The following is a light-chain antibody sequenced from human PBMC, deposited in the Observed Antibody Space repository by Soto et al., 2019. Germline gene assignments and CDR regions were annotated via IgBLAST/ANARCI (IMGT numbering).Light chain of an antibody. J-gene: IGLJ2*01. Sequence: QSVLTHPPSASGTPGQRVIISCSGSTSNIGSNYVCWYQQLPGTAPKLLMYRNDQRPSGVPDRFSGSRSDTSASLAVSGLRSEDEADYYCAAWDDSLSGVVFGGGTKLTVL. CDR2: RND. V-gene: IGLV1-47*01. CDR3: AAWDDSLSGVV. CDR1: TSNIGSNY.